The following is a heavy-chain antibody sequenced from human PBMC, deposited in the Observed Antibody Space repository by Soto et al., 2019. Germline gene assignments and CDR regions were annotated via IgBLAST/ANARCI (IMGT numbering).Heavy chain of an antibody. CDR2: FDPEDGET. CDR1: GYTLTELS. V-gene: IGHV1-24*01. J-gene: IGHJ6*02. D-gene: IGHD1-26*01. Sequence: GASVKVSCKVSGYTLTELSMHCVRQAPGKGLEWMGGFDPEDGETIYAQKFQGRVTMTEDTSTDTAYMELSSLRSEDTAVYYCATYSGGSYYYYGMDVWGQGTTVTVSS. CDR3: ATYSGGSYYYYGMDV.